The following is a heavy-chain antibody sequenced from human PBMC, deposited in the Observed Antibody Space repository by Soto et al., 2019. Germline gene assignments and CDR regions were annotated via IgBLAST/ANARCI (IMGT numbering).Heavy chain of an antibody. D-gene: IGHD6-13*01. Sequence: QVQLVQSGAEVKKPGASVKVSCKASGFNFSAYYIYWVRQAPGQGLEWIGWINPNSGGTNNAQKFQGRVTMTRDTSTSTVYMELSALIPDDTAVYYCARSLLDEYSSSWRSAYYGMDVWGQGTTVTVSS. CDR1: GFNFSAYY. CDR2: INPNSGGT. CDR3: ARSLLDEYSSSWRSAYYGMDV. J-gene: IGHJ6*02. V-gene: IGHV1-2*02.